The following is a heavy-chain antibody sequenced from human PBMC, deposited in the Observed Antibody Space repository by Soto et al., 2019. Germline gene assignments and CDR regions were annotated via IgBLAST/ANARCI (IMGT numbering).Heavy chain of an antibody. V-gene: IGHV1-2*02. CDR3: ARVKWELLLFDY. J-gene: IGHJ4*02. CDR2: TNPNSGGT. CDR1: GYTFTGYY. Sequence: ASVKVSCKASGYTFTGYYMHWVRQAPGQGLEWMGWTNPNSGGTNYAQKFQGRVTMTRDTSISTAYMELSRLRSDDTAVYYCARVKWELLLFDYWGQGTLVTVSS. D-gene: IGHD1-26*01.